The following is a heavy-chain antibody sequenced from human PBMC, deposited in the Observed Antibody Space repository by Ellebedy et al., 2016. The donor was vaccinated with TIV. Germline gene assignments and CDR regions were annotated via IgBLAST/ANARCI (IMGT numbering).Heavy chain of an antibody. CDR1: GFTVRNNY. CDR3: AKGHTASFFYLFDS. J-gene: IGHJ5*01. V-gene: IGHV3-53*01. D-gene: IGHD2-2*01. Sequence: GESLKISCAASGFTVRNNYLSWVRQAPGKGLEWLSVIYSGGSTYYADSVRGRFTLSRDNSKNTVYLQMNSLRAEDTAVYYCAKGHTASFFYLFDSWGQGTLVTVSS. CDR2: IYSGGST.